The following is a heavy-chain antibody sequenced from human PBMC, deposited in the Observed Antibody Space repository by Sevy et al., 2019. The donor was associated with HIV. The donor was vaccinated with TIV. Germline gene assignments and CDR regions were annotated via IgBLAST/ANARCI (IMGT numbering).Heavy chain of an antibody. D-gene: IGHD6-19*01. CDR3: AKDGYSSGLLYYFDH. J-gene: IGHJ4*02. CDR1: GFKFDNYA. Sequence: GGSLRLSCAASGFKFDNYAMAWVRQAPGQGLVWVSAISVSGRLSYADSVRGRFTISSDCSKKMIYLHLNSLRADDTATYYCAKDGYSSGLLYYFDHWGQGTLVTVSS. CDR2: ISVSGRL. V-gene: IGHV3-23*01.